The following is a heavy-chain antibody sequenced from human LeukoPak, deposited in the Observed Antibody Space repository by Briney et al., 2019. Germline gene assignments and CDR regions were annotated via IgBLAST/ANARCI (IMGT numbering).Heavy chain of an antibody. J-gene: IGHJ4*02. CDR2: IYYSGST. V-gene: IGHV4-59*01. Sequence: SETLSLTCTVSGGSISSYYWSWIRQPPGKGLEGIGYIYYSGSTNYNPSLKSRVTISVDTSKNQFSLKLSSVTAADTAVYYCAREVYSSSWYRGHFDYWGQGTLVTVSS. D-gene: IGHD6-13*01. CDR3: AREVYSSSWYRGHFDY. CDR1: GGSISSYY.